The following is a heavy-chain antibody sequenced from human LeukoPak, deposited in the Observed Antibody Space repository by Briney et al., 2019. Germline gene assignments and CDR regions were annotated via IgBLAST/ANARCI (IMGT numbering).Heavy chain of an antibody. CDR1: GGSISSYY. V-gene: IGHV4-59*01. D-gene: IGHD6-13*01. J-gene: IGHJ4*02. CDR3: ARWYSSSWYGEYFDY. CDR2: IYYSGST. Sequence: PSETLSLTFTVSGGSISSYYWSWIRQPPGKGLEWIGYIYYSGSTNYNPSLKSRVTISVDTSKNQFSLKLSSVTAADTAVYYCARWYSSSWYGEYFDYWGQGTLVTVSS.